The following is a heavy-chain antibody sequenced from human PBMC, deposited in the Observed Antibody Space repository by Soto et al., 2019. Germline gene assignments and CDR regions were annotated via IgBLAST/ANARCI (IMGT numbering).Heavy chain of an antibody. V-gene: IGHV4-59*12. CDR1: GGSISSYY. Sequence: PSETLSLTCTVSGGSISSYYWSWIRQPPGKGLEWIGYIYYGGSTYYNPSLKSRVTISVDTSKNQFSLKLSSVTAADTAVYYCARVPPRNYYYYMDVWGKGTTVTVSS. J-gene: IGHJ6*03. CDR3: ARVPPRNYYYYMDV. CDR2: IYYGGST.